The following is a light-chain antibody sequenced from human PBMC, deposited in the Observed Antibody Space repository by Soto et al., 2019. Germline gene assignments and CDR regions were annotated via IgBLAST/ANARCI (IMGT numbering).Light chain of an antibody. J-gene: IGLJ3*02. Sequence: QSVPTQAPSASGTPGQTVTISCSGNNSNIGSYSLNWYRQVPGTAPKLIIFANHLRPSGVPDRFSGSKSGTSASLAISALQSEDEADYYCATWDDNLYGPVFGGGTKLTVL. CDR3: ATWDDNLYGPV. CDR1: NSNIGSYS. V-gene: IGLV1-44*01. CDR2: ANH.